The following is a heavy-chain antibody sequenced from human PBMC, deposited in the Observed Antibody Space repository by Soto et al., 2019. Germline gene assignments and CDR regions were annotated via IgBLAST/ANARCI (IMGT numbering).Heavy chain of an antibody. J-gene: IGHJ4*02. Sequence: SETLSLTCTVSGGSISNSYWSWIRQPPGKGLQWIAYIHSSGSTNYNPSLKSRVTISVDTSKNQFSLKLSSVTAADTAVYYCASPGIAVAGPFDYWGQGTLVTVSS. CDR2: IHSSGST. CDR3: ASPGIAVAGPFDY. D-gene: IGHD6-19*01. V-gene: IGHV4-4*08. CDR1: GGSISNSY.